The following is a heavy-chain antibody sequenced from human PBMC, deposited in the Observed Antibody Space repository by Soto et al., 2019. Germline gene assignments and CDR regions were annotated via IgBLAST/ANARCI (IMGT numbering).Heavy chain of an antibody. D-gene: IGHD2-21*02. CDR1: GYTFTSYG. CDR2: ISAYNGNT. V-gene: IGHV1-18*01. J-gene: IGHJ5*02. CDR3: ARKYPRGRGGDFNWFDP. Sequence: WASVKVSCKASGYTFTSYGISWVRQAPGQGLEWMGWISAYNGNTNYAQKLQGRVTMTTDTSTSTAYMELRSLRSDDTAVYYCARKYPRGRGGDFNWFDPWGQGTLVTVSS.